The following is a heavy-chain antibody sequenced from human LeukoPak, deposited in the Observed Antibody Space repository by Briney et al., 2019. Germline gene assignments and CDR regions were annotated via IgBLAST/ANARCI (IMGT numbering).Heavy chain of an antibody. CDR2: ISWNSGSI. CDR1: GFTFDDYA. CDR3: ASAMVGFFDY. Sequence: GRSLRLSCAASGFTFDDYAMHWVRQAPGKGLEWVSGISWNSGSIGYADSVKGRFTISRDNAKNSLYLQMNSLRAEDTALYYCASAMVGFFDYWGQGTLVTVSS. V-gene: IGHV3-9*01. J-gene: IGHJ4*02. D-gene: IGHD5-18*01.